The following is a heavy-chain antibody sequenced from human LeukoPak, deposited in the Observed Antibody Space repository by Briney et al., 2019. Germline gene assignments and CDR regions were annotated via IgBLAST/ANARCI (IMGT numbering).Heavy chain of an antibody. CDR3: ARLRDEGYSYGSLDY. D-gene: IGHD5-18*01. Sequence: ASGSPLRPSTVACGSIISRYCFRGVSRAPPRGGVGGVGGIYYSGSTDYNPTLKSRVTISVDTSKKQLSLKLRSVTAADTAVYYCARLRDEGYSYGSLDYWGQGTLVTVSS. CDR1: CGSIISRYCF. CDR2: IYYSGST. V-gene: IGHV4-39*05. J-gene: IGHJ4*02.